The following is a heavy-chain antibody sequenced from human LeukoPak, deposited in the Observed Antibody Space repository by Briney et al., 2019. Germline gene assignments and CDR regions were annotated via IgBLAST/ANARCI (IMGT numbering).Heavy chain of an antibody. CDR1: GFTLSSYA. CDR3: AKGGGYEAQYYYYYLDV. J-gene: IGHJ6*03. D-gene: IGHD5-12*01. V-gene: IGHV3-23*01. CDR2: ISVSGNT. Sequence: GGSLRLSCAASGFTLSSYAMSWVRQGPGKGLEWVSAISVSGNTYHADSVKGRFTISRDNSKNTLYLQMKSLRAEDTAVYYCAKGGGYEAQYYYYYLDVWGKGTTVTISS.